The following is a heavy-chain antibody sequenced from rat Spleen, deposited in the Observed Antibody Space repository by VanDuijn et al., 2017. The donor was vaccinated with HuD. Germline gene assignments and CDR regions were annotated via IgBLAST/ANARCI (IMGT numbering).Heavy chain of an antibody. D-gene: IGHD1-6*01. Sequence: EVQLVESGGGLVQPGRSLKLSCAASGFTFSDYGMAWVRQAPTKGLEWVTTISYGDSSGHSSTYYRDTVKGRFTISRDNAKSTLSLQMDSLGSEDTATYYVARRHYVYTDYYDYWGQGVMVTGSS. CDR3: ARRHYVYTDYYDY. CDR2: ISYGDSSGHSST. V-gene: IGHV5-29*01. CDR1: GFTFSDYG. J-gene: IGHJ2*01.